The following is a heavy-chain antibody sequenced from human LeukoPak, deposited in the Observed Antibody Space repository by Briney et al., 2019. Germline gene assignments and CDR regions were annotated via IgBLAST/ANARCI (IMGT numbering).Heavy chain of an antibody. D-gene: IGHD6-13*01. CDR2: IKQDGSEK. CDR1: GFTFSSYA. Sequence: GGSLRLSCAASGFTFSSYATTWVRQAPGKGLEWVANIKQDGSEKYYVDSVKGRFTISRDNAKNSLYLQMNSLRAEDTAVYYCARGAKEMWYSGSWSYYFDYWGQGTLVTVSS. J-gene: IGHJ4*02. V-gene: IGHV3-7*04. CDR3: ARGAKEMWYSGSWSYYFDY.